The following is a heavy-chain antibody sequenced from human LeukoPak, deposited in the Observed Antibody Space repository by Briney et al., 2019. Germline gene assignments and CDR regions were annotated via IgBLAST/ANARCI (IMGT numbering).Heavy chain of an antibody. CDR1: GYTFSGYN. V-gene: IGHV1-2*02. D-gene: IGHD6-19*01. Sequence: ASVKVSCKASGYTFSGYNMHWVRQAPGQGLAWMGWINPNSGGTNYAQKFQGRITITRDTSTSTVNMELSGLRSDDTAVYYCARSAGIAEAGAAAYWGQGTLVTVSS. J-gene: IGHJ4*02. CDR3: ARSAGIAEAGAAAY. CDR2: INPNSGGT.